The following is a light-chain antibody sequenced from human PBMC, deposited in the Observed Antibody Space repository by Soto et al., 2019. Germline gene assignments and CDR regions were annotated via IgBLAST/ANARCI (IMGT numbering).Light chain of an antibody. V-gene: IGKV3-11*01. Sequence: TVLTQSPATLSLSPGERATLSCNASQSIGNSLGWFQQKPGQAPRLLSDDASNRATGIPARFTGSGSGSDFTLTISSLEPEDFGVYYCRQRYNWPLTFGGGTKVEIK. J-gene: IGKJ4*01. CDR1: QSIGNS. CDR2: DAS. CDR3: RQRYNWPLT.